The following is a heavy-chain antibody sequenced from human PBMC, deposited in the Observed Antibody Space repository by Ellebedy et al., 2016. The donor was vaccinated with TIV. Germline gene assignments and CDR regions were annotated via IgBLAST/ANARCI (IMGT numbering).Heavy chain of an antibody. J-gene: IGHJ6*02. D-gene: IGHD3-22*01. V-gene: IGHV5-51*01. CDR1: GYSFTSYW. CDR3: ATNLLNYYDSSALLPQDGMDV. Sequence: GESLKISCKGSGYSFTSYWIGWVRQMPGKGLEWMGIIYPGDSDTRYSPSFQGQVTISADKSISTAYLQWSSLKASDTAMYYCATNLLNYYDSSALLPQDGMDVWGQGTTVTVSS. CDR2: IYPGDSDT.